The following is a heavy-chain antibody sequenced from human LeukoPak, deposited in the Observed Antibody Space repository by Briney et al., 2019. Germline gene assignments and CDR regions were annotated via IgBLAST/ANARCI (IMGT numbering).Heavy chain of an antibody. V-gene: IGHV3-13*01. D-gene: IGHD3-9*01. CDR1: GFTFSSYD. Sequence: PGGSLRLSCAASGFTFSSYDMHWVRQATGKGLEWVSAIGTAGDTYYPGSVKGRFTISRENAKNSLYLQMNSLRAGDTAVYYCARSYYDILTGYYDPDYWGQGTLVTVSS. J-gene: IGHJ4*02. CDR2: IGTAGDT. CDR3: ARSYYDILTGYYDPDY.